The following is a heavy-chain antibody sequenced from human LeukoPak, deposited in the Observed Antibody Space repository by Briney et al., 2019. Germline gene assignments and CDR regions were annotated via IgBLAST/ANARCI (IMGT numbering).Heavy chain of an antibody. Sequence: ASVKVSCKASGYSLTNYYMHWVRQAPGQGLEWVGLISPYGGSTNYAQKFQDRVTMTRDMSTSTVYMELSSLRSEDTAVYYCARNYNTDYWGQGTLVTVSS. D-gene: IGHD1-7*01. CDR1: GYSLTNYY. CDR3: ARNYNTDY. J-gene: IGHJ4*02. CDR2: ISPYGGST. V-gene: IGHV1-46*01.